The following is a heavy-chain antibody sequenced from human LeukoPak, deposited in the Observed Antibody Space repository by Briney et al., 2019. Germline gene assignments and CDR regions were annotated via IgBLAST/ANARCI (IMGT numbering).Heavy chain of an antibody. V-gene: IGHV1-18*01. J-gene: IGHJ4*02. CDR3: ARGGASSSWPLHFDY. Sequence: GASVKVSCKASGYTFTSYGISWVRQAPGQGLEWMGWIGAYNGNTNYAQKLQGRVTMTTDTSTSTAYMELRSLRSDDTAVYYCARGGASSSWPLHFDYWGQGTLVTVSS. CDR1: GYTFTSYG. CDR2: IGAYNGNT. D-gene: IGHD6-13*01.